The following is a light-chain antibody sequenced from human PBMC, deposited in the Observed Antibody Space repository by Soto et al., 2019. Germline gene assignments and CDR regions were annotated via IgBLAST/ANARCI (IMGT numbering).Light chain of an antibody. J-gene: IGLJ2*01. CDR1: SSDVGGYNY. CDR3: SSYAGNNNLV. CDR2: EVS. V-gene: IGLV2-8*01. Sequence: QSVLPQPPSASGSPGQSVTISCTGTSSDVGGYNYVSWYQQHPGKAPKLMIYEVSTRPSGVPDRFSGSKSGNTASLTVSGLQAEDEADYDCSSYAGNNNLVFGGGTKLTVL.